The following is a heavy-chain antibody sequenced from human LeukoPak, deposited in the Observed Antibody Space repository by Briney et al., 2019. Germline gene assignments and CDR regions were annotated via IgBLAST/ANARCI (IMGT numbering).Heavy chain of an antibody. CDR3: ARRDSSRSFDY. V-gene: IGHV3-23*01. J-gene: IGHJ4*02. CDR1: GFTFSSYW. Sequence: GGSLRLSCAASGFTFSSYWMSWVRQAPGKGLEWVSGISAGGGTTIYVDSVKGRFTISRDNSKNTLYLQMNSLRAEDTAVYYCARRDSSRSFDYWGQGTLVTVSS. D-gene: IGHD6-6*01. CDR2: ISAGGGTT.